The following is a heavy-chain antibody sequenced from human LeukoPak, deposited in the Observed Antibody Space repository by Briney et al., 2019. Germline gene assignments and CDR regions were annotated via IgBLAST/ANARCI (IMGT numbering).Heavy chain of an antibody. CDR1: GYSFTSYW. Sequence: GESLKISCKGSGYSFTSYWIGWVRQMPGKGLEWMGIIYPGDSDTRYSPSFQGQVTISADKSISTAYLQWSSLKPSDTAMYYCARQSSIITMVRGVISYGMDVWGKGTTVTVSS. J-gene: IGHJ6*04. D-gene: IGHD3-10*01. CDR2: IYPGDSDT. CDR3: ARQSSIITMVRGVISYGMDV. V-gene: IGHV5-51*01.